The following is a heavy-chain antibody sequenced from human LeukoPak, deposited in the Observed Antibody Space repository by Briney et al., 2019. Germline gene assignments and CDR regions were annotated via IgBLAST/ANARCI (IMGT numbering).Heavy chain of an antibody. D-gene: IGHD2-15*01. CDR1: GLTFSSYE. J-gene: IGHJ2*01. V-gene: IGHV3-48*03. CDR3: ARVGRTPPPWYFDL. CDR2: ISSSGSTI. Sequence: GGSLRLSCAASGLTFSSYEMNWVRQAPGKGLEWVSYISSSGSTIYYADSVKGRFTISRDNAQDSLYLQMNSLRAEDTAVYYCARVGRTPPPWYFDLWGRSTLVTVSS.